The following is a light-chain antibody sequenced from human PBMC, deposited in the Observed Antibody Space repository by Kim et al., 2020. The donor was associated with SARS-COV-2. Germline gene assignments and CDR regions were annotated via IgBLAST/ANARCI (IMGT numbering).Light chain of an antibody. CDR1: SLRIHS. J-gene: IGLJ2*01. CDR2: VKN. V-gene: IGLV3-19*01. CDR3: NSRDSSGNQVI. Sequence: ALGQTGRITWRGESLRIHSASWYQQKPGQAPVLVIYVKNNRPSGIPDRFSGSSSGNTASLTITGAQAEDEADYYCNSRDSSGNQVIFGGGTKLTVL.